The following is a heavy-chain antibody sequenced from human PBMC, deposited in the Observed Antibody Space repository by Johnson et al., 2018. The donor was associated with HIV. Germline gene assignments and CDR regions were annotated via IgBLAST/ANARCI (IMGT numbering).Heavy chain of an antibody. CDR3: AKPKTGIDAFDI. V-gene: IGHV3-7*02. Sequence: VQLVESGGGLVQPGGSLRLSCAGSGFTFSDYWMKWVRQAPGKGLEWVAKIKQDGSETYYVDSVKGRLTISRDNAKNSLYLQMNSLRAEDTAVYYCAKPKTGIDAFDIWGQGTMVTVSS. J-gene: IGHJ3*02. CDR1: GFTFSDYW. CDR2: IKQDGSET. D-gene: IGHD3-10*01.